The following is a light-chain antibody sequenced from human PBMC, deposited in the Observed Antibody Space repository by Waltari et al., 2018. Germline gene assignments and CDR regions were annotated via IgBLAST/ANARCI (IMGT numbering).Light chain of an antibody. CDR2: DAS. CDR3: QQFNSYPFT. V-gene: IGKV1-13*02. J-gene: IGKJ2*01. Sequence: ATQLTQSPSSLSASIGDRVPITCRASQGISSALAWYQQKPGKAPKLLIYDASSLESGVPSRFSGSGSGTDFTLTISSLQPEDFATYYCQQFNSYPFTFGQGTKLEIK. CDR1: QGISSA.